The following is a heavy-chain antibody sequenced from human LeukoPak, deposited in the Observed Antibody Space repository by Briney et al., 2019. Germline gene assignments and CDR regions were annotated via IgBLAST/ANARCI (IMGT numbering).Heavy chain of an antibody. Sequence: PGGSLRLFCAASGFSVSSNYMSWVRQAPGKGLEWVSVIYSGGSTYYADSVKGRFTISRDISKNTLYLQMNSLRAEDTAVYYCARGFRYSSGWYYFDYWGQGTLVTVSP. D-gene: IGHD6-19*01. CDR1: GFSVSSNY. J-gene: IGHJ4*02. CDR3: ARGFRYSSGWYYFDY. CDR2: IYSGGST. V-gene: IGHV3-66*01.